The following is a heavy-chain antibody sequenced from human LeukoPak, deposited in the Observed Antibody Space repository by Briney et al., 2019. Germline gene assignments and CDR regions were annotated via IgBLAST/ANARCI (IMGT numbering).Heavy chain of an antibody. CDR3: ARGGLKWELLPARARKSYYFDY. CDR2: VFVSGST. D-gene: IGHD1-26*01. V-gene: IGHV4-4*07. CDR1: DDSISNYY. Sequence: SETLSLTCIVSDDSISNYYWSWIRQPAGKGLEWIGRVFVSGSTDYNPSLESRVNMSIDTSKNEISLKLSSVTAADTAVYYCARGGLKWELLPARARKSYYFDYWGQGTLVTVSS. J-gene: IGHJ4*02.